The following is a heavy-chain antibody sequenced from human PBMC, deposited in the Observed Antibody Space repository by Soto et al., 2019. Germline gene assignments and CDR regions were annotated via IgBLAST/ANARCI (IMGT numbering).Heavy chain of an antibody. D-gene: IGHD6-19*01. J-gene: IGHJ4*02. V-gene: IGHV3-7*01. CDR3: ARRGTIAVAGASDY. CDR2: IKQDGSEK. Sequence: ESGGGLVQPGGSLRLSCAASGFTFSSYWMSWVRQAPGKGLEWVANIKQDGSEKYYMDSVKGRFTISRDNAKNSLYLQMNSLRAEDTAVYYCARRGTIAVAGASDYWGQGTLVTVSS. CDR1: GFTFSSYW.